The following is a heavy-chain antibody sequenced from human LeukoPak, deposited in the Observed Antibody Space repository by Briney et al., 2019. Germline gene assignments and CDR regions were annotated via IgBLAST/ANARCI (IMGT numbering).Heavy chain of an antibody. V-gene: IGHV3-74*01. CDR3: ARGPSIMITFGGVIAAELDY. Sequence: GGSLRLSCAASGFTFSIYWMHWVRQAPGKGLVWVSRINSDGSSTSYADSVKGRFTISRDNAKNTLYLQMNSLRAEDTAVYYCARGPSIMITFGGVIAAELDYWGQGTLVTVSS. CDR2: INSDGSST. CDR1: GFTFSIYW. J-gene: IGHJ4*02. D-gene: IGHD3-16*02.